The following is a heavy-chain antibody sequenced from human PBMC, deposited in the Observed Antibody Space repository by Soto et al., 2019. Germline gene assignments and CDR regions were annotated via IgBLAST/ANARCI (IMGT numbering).Heavy chain of an antibody. Sequence: QVQLVQSGAEVKKPGASVKVSCKASGYTFTNYPMHWVRQAPGQRLEWMGWINAGNGNTKYSQKFQGRVTITRDTSASTAYMELSSLRSEDAAVYYCARIYHLGGFGELLLGYWGQGTLVTVSS. CDR2: INAGNGNT. J-gene: IGHJ4*02. CDR3: ARIYHLGGFGELLLGY. V-gene: IGHV1-3*01. D-gene: IGHD3-10*01. CDR1: GYTFTNYP.